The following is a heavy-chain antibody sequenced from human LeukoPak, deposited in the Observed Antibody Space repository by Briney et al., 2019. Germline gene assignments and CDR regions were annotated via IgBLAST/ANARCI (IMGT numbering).Heavy chain of an antibody. Sequence: SVKVSCKASGGTFSSYAISWVRQAPGQGLEWMGGIIPIFGTANYAQKFQGRVTITADESTSTAYMELSSLRSEDTAVYYCVGDTAMVHNWFDPWGQGTLVTVSS. CDR3: VGDTAMVHNWFDP. CDR1: GGTFSSYA. V-gene: IGHV1-69*13. D-gene: IGHD5-18*01. J-gene: IGHJ5*02. CDR2: IIPIFGTA.